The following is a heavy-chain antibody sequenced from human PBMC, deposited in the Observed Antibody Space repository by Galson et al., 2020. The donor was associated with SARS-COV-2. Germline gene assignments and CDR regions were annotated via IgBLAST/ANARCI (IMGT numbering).Heavy chain of an antibody. D-gene: IGHD1-26*01. CDR3: ARIQGGYQNWFDP. CDR1: GFSLSTSGMC. CDR2: IDWEDEK. V-gene: IGHV2-70*12. J-gene: IGHJ5*02. Sequence: SGPTLVTPTQTLTLTCTFSGFSLSTSGMCVSWIRQPPRGALQRLALIDWEDEKFYSTSLKTRLTIPKDTSKDQVVLTMTNMDPVDTATYYCARIQGGYQNWFDPWGQGTLVTVSS.